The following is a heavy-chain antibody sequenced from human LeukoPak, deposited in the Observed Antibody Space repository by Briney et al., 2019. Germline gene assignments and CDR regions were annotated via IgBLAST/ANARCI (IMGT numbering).Heavy chain of an antibody. CDR3: ARAGCSSPSCFVGD. D-gene: IGHD2-2*01. J-gene: IGHJ4*02. CDR2: ISYDGSKK. V-gene: IGHV3-30-3*01. CDR1: GFTFSSYA. Sequence: GGSLRLSCAASGFTFSSYAMHWVRQAPGKGLEWVAVISYDGSKKYYADSVKGRFTISRDNSKDTPYLQMNSLKTEDTAVYYCARAGCSSPSCFVGDWGQGTLVTVSS.